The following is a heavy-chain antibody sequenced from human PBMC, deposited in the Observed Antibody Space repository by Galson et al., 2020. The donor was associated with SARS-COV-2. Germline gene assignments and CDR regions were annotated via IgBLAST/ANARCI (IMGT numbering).Heavy chain of an antibody. D-gene: IGHD1-26*01. V-gene: IGHV4-34*01. CDR3: ARGGAWEPLLPFDS. CDR1: GGTFSGYY. CDR2: INDGGRT. J-gene: IGHJ4*02. Sequence: SQTLSLTCAVYGGTFSGYYWNWIRQSPGKGLEWIGEINDGGRTNYNPSLESRVGISVDTSKSQFSLKLTSVTAADTAVYYCARGGAWEPLLPFDSWGQGALVTVSS.